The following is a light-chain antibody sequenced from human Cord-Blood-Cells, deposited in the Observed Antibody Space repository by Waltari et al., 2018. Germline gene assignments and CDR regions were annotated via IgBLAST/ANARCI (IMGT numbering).Light chain of an antibody. CDR1: QSVSSSY. J-gene: IGKJ1*01. Sequence: EIVLTQSPGTLSLSPGERANLSCTASQSVSSSYLAWYQQKPGQAPRLLIYGASSRATGIPDRFSGSGSGTDFTLTISRLEPEDFAVYYCQQYGSSLTWTFGQGTKVEIK. CDR3: QQYGSSLTWT. V-gene: IGKV3-20*01. CDR2: GAS.